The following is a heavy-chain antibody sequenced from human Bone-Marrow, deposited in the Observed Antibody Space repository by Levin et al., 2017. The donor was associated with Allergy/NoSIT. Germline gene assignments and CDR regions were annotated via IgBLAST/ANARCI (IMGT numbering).Heavy chain of an antibody. CDR2: IYYSGST. Sequence: SCTVSGGSVSSGSYYWSWIRQPPGKGLEWIGYIYYSGSTNYNPSLKSRVTISVDTSKNQFSLKLSSVTAADTAVYYCARDLLGYDSRTRYFDLWGRGTLVTVSS. CDR3: ARDLLGYDSRTRYFDL. J-gene: IGHJ2*01. D-gene: IGHD3-22*01. CDR1: GGSVSSGSYY. V-gene: IGHV4-61*01.